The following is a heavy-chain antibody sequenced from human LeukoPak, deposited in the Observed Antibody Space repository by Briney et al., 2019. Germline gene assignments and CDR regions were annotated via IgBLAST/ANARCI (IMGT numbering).Heavy chain of an antibody. D-gene: IGHD6-19*01. CDR1: RFTFSSYS. Sequence: GGSLRLSCAASRFTFSSYSMNWVRQAPGKGLEWVSSISSSGSTIYYADSVKGRFTISRDNAKNSLYLQMNSLRDEDTAVYYCARDLYSSGSGFDYWGQGILVTVSS. CDR3: ARDLYSSGSGFDY. CDR2: ISSSGSTI. V-gene: IGHV3-48*02. J-gene: IGHJ4*02.